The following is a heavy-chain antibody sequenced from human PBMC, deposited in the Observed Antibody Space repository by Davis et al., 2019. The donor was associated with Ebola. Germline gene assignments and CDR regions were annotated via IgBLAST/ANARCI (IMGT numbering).Heavy chain of an antibody. CDR2: MNHSGST. V-gene: IGHV4-34*01. D-gene: IGHD6-6*01. CDR1: GGSFSGYY. J-gene: IGHJ6*02. Sequence: MPSETLSLTCAVYGGSFSGYYWSWIRQPPGKGLEWIGEMNHSGSTNYNPSLESRVTISVDTSKNQFSLKVTSVTAADTAVYYCATGSSARFYYYGMDVWGQGTTVTVSS. CDR3: ATGSSARFYYYGMDV.